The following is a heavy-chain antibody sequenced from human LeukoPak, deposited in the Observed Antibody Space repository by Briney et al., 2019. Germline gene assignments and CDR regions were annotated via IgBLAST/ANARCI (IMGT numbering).Heavy chain of an antibody. D-gene: IGHD4-17*01. CDR2: ISWNSGSI. CDR3: AKDIDGDYYYFDY. CDR1: GFTFYDYD. Sequence: GGSLRLSCAASGFTFYDYDMHWVRHAPGKGLEWVSGISWNSGSIGYGDSVKGRFTISRENAKNSLYLQMNSLRAEDTALYYCAKDIDGDYYYFDYWGQGTLVTVSS. V-gene: IGHV3-9*01. J-gene: IGHJ4*02.